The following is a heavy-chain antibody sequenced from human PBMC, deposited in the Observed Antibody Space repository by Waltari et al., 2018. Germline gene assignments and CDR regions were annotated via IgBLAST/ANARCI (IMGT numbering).Heavy chain of an antibody. CDR1: GLSISSGYY. CDR3: ARGLPWDD. CDR2: INYSGST. Sequence: QVQLQESGPGLVKPSETLSLTCAVSGLSISSGYYWGWIRQSPGTGLEWIGTINYSGSTSYNPPPRSRVTMSVDTSKNHFSLHLRSATAADTAVYYWARGLPWDDWGPGTLVTVSS. J-gene: IGHJ4*02. V-gene: IGHV4-38-2*01.